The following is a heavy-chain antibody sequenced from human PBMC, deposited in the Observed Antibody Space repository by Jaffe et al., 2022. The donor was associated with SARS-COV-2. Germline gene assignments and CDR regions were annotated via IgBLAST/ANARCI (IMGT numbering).Heavy chain of an antibody. CDR1: GFAFGDYA. V-gene: IGHV3-49*05. CDR2: IRSKGYGGTT. J-gene: IGHJ6*02. CDR3: SRDRTNWHYDNYYYYYGMDV. Sequence: EVQLVESGGGLVKPGRSLRLSCTASGFAFGDYAMSWFRQAPGKGLEWVGFIRSKGYGGTTEYAASVKGRFTISRDDSKSIAYLQMNSLKTEDTAMYYCSRDRTNWHYDNYYYYYGMDVWGQGTTVTVSS. D-gene: IGHD1-7*01.